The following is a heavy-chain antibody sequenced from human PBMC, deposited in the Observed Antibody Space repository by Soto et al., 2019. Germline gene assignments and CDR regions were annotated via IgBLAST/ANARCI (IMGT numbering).Heavy chain of an antibody. J-gene: IGHJ6*04. V-gene: IGHV4-34*01. Sequence: SETLSLTCAGYGGSFSGYYWSWIRQPPGKGLEWIGEINHSGSTNYNPSLKSRVTISVDTSKNQFSLKLSSVTAADTAVYYCARGRSTRYYYYGTDVWGKGTTVTVSS. CDR2: INHSGST. CDR1: GGSFSGYY. D-gene: IGHD2-2*01. CDR3: ARGRSTRYYYYGTDV.